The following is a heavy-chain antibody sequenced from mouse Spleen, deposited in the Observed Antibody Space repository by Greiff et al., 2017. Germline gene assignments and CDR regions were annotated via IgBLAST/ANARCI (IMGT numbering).Heavy chain of an antibody. V-gene: IGHV14-3*01. D-gene: IGHD3-1*01. CDR3: AREAARALWFAY. CDR2: IDPANGNT. J-gene: IGHJ3*01. Sequence: LVESVAELVRPGASVKLSCTASGFTIKNTYMHWVKQRPEQGLEWIGRIDPANGNTKYAPKFQGKATITADTSSNTAYLQLSSLTSEDTAIYYCAREAARALWFAYWGQGTLVTVSA. CDR1: GFTIKNTY.